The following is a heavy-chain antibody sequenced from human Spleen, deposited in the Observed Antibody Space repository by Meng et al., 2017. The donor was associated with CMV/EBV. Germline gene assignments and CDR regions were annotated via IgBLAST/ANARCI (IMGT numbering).Heavy chain of an antibody. Sequence: HVQVGTSGAEVKSAGASVKVACKASGYTFTSYVISWVRQAPGQGLEWMGGIIPIFGTANYAQKFQGRVTITADESTSTAYMELSSLRSEDTAVYYCARDRTVAGTEYYFDYWGQGTLVTVSS. CDR2: IIPIFGTA. CDR1: GYTFTSYV. J-gene: IGHJ4*02. V-gene: IGHV1-69*13. CDR3: ARDRTVAGTEYYFDY. D-gene: IGHD6-19*01.